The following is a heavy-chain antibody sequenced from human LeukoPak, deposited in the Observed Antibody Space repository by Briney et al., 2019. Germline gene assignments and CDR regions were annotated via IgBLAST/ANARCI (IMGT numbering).Heavy chain of an antibody. CDR2: IYYSGST. V-gene: IGHV4-39*01. CDR1: GGSISSSSYY. CDR3: ARCPPLGGVIVMSDY. D-gene: IGHD3-16*02. Sequence: SETLSLICTVSGGSISSSSYYWGWIRQPPGKGLEWIGSIYYSGSTYYNPSLKSRVTISVDTSKNQFSLKLSSVTAADTAVYYCARCPPLGGVIVMSDYWGQGTLVTVSS. J-gene: IGHJ4*02.